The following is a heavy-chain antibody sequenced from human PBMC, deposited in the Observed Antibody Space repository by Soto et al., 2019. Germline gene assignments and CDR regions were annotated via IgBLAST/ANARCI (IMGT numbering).Heavy chain of an antibody. CDR2: IIPIFGTA. V-gene: IGHV1-69*12. CDR1: GGTFSSYA. CDR3: ASRPWLAGRTAEYFQH. D-gene: IGHD1-1*01. J-gene: IGHJ1*01. Sequence: QVQLVQSGAEVKKPGSSVKVSCKASGGTFSSYAISWVRQAPGQGLEWMGGIIPIFGTANYAQEFQGRVTITADESTSTAYMELSSLRSEDSAVYYCASRPWLAGRTAEYFQHWGQGTLVTVSS.